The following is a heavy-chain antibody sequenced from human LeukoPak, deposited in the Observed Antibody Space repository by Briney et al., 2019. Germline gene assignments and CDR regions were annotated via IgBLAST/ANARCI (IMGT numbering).Heavy chain of an antibody. V-gene: IGHV3-23*01. CDR1: GFALGSYE. J-gene: IGHJ4*02. CDR2: IDYSGGSS. CDR3: ARGRGVGATALDY. D-gene: IGHD1-26*01. Sequence: GGSLRLSCTVSGFALGSYEMSWIRQAPGRGLEWVSSIDYSGGSSYYADSVKGRFTISRDDPKNTLYLQMNSLRAEDTAVYYCARGRGVGATALDYWGQGTLVTVSS.